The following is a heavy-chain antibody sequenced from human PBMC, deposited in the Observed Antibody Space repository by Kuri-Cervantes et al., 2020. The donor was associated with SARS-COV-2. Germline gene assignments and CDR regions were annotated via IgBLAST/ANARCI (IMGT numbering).Heavy chain of an antibody. CDR1: GFTFSSYG. Sequence: GESLKISCAASGFTFSSYGMNWVRQAPGKGLEWVSGITASGSTTYYTDSVKGRFTISRDNSKTSLYLQMNSLKTEDTAVYYCTTDWVAQWYSGSLGTLDYWGQGTLVTVSS. CDR3: TTDWVAQWYSGSLGTLDY. CDR2: ITASGSTT. D-gene: IGHD1-26*01. V-gene: IGHV3-23*01. J-gene: IGHJ4*02.